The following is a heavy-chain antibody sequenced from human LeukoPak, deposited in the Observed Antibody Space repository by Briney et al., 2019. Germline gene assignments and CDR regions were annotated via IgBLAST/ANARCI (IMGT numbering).Heavy chain of an antibody. CDR1: GFTFSNAW. Sequence: KTGGSLRLSCAASGFTFSNAWMSWVRQAPGKGLEWVGRIKSKTDGGTTDYAAPVKGRFTISRDNSNNTLYLQMNSLRAEDTAVYYCAKVSDIVVVVAATNFDYWGQGTLVTVSS. J-gene: IGHJ4*02. V-gene: IGHV3-15*01. CDR2: IKSKTDGGTT. D-gene: IGHD2-15*01. CDR3: AKVSDIVVVVAATNFDY.